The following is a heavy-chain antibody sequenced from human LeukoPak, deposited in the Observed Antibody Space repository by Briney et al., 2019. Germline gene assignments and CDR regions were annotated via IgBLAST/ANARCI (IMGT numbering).Heavy chain of an antibody. J-gene: IGHJ6*04. V-gene: IGHV3-20*04. CDR2: INWNGDDT. Sequence: GGSLRLSCVASGFTLSNAWMNWVLQAPGNGLEWISGINWNGDDTHYADSVKGRFTISRDNSKNTLYLQMNSLRAEDTAVYCCAELGITMIGGVWGKGTTVTISS. CDR3: AELGITMIGGV. D-gene: IGHD3-10*02. CDR1: GFTLSNAW.